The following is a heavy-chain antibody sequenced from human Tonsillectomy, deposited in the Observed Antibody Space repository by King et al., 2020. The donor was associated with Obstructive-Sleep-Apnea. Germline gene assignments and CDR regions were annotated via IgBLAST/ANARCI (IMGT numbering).Heavy chain of an antibody. CDR1: GASISSGDYY. J-gene: IGHJ4*02. V-gene: IGHV4-31*03. CDR2: IYYSGST. Sequence: QLQESGPGLVKPSQTLSLTCTVSGASISSGDYYWSWIRQHPGKGLEWIGYIYYSGSTYYNPSLKSRVTISLDTSKNQFSLKLSSVTAADTAVYYCVREPAGLLWFGEWGQGTLVTVSS. CDR3: VREPAGLLWFGE. D-gene: IGHD3-10*01.